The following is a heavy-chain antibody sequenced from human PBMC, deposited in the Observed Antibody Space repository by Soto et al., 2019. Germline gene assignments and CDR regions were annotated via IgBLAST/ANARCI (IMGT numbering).Heavy chain of an antibody. J-gene: IGHJ5*02. CDR1: GFSVSTNY. Sequence: VRLVESGGGLVQPGGSLRLSCAASGFSVSTNYMTWVRQAPGRGLEWVSMIHSGGSTYYPDSLKGRFTISRDNSKNTLYLQLTSLRVEDTAVYHCARGYDDYVGRFDPWGPGTQVTVSS. V-gene: IGHV3-53*01. CDR3: ARGYDDYVGRFDP. D-gene: IGHD4-17*01. CDR2: IHSGGST.